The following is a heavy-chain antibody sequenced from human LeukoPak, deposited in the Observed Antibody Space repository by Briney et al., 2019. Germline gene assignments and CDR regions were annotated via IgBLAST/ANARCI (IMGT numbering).Heavy chain of an antibody. D-gene: IGHD2-15*01. J-gene: IGHJ4*02. CDR1: GGSISSSSYY. Sequence: SETLSLTCTVSGGSISSSSYYWGWIRQPPGTGLEWIGSIYYSGSTYYNPSLKSRVTISVDTSKNQFSLKLSSVTAADTAVYYCARESSPHCSGGSCYSGGFDYWGQGTLVTVSS. CDR3: ARESSPHCSGGSCYSGGFDY. V-gene: IGHV4-39*07. CDR2: IYYSGST.